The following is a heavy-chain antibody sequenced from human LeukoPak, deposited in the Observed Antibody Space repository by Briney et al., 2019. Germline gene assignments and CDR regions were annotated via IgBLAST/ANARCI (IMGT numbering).Heavy chain of an antibody. J-gene: IGHJ6*02. CDR1: GFTFSSYS. CDR3: ARGGTTAMVWYYYYGMDV. CDR2: ISSSSSTI. Sequence: GGSLRLSRAASGFTFSSYSMNWVRQAPGKGLEWVSYISSSSSTIYYADSVKGRFTISRDNAKNSLYLQMNSLRAEDTAVYYCARGGTTAMVWYYYYGMDVWGQGTTATVSS. V-gene: IGHV3-48*01. D-gene: IGHD5-18*01.